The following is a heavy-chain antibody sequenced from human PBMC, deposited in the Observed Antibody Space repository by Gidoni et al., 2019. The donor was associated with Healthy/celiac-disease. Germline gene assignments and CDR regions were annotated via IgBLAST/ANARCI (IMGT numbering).Heavy chain of an antibody. CDR2: IYYSGST. Sequence: QPPGKGLEWIGYIYYSGSTNYNPSLKSRVTISVDTSKNQFSLKLSSVTAADTAVYYCARTERSGGSCYRVCADDAFDIWGQGTMVTVSS. J-gene: IGHJ3*02. D-gene: IGHD2-15*01. V-gene: IGHV4-59*01. CDR3: ARTERSGGSCYRVCADDAFDI.